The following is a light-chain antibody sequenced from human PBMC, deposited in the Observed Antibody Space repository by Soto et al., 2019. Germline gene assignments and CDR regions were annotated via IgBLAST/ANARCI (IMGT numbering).Light chain of an antibody. Sequence: DIQMTQSPSSLSASVGDRVSITCRASQAIGTGLAWYQQRPEKASKSLIYAASTLQSGAPTRCSGSGSGTDFSLTISSLQPEDFATYYCQQYHTHPPTFGQGTRLEI. CDR2: AAS. V-gene: IGKV1D-16*01. CDR3: QQYHTHPPT. J-gene: IGKJ5*01. CDR1: QAIGTG.